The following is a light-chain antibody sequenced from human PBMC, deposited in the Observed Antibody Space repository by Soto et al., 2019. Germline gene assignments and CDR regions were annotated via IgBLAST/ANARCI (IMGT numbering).Light chain of an antibody. CDR1: SSDVGNYNL. CDR2: EGG. V-gene: IGLV2-23*01. Sequence: QSVLTQPASVSGSPGQSITISCTGTSSDVGNYNLVSWYQQYPGKAPKLMIYEGGKRPSGVSNRFSGSKSGNTASLTISGLQADDEADYYCCSFALRSTLIFGGGTKVTVL. CDR3: CSFALRSTLI. J-gene: IGLJ2*01.